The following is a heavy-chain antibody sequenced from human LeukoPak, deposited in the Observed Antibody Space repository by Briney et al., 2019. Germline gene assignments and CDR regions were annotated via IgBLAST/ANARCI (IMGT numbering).Heavy chain of an antibody. CDR2: INHSGST. CDR1: GGSFSGYY. CDR3: ARDVSGATNFDY. D-gene: IGHD1-26*01. Sequence: SETLSLTCAVYGGSFSGYYWSWIRQPPGKGLEGIGEINHSGSTNYNPSLKSRVTISVDTSKNQFSLKLSSVTAADTAVYYCARDVSGATNFDYWGQGTLVTVSS. V-gene: IGHV4-34*01. J-gene: IGHJ4*02.